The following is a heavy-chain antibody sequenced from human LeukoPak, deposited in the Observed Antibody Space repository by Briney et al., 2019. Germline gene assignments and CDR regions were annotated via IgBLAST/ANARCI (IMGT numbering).Heavy chain of an antibody. V-gene: IGHV4-59*01. CDR3: ARIYYYYYYMDV. CDR1: GGSISSYY. J-gene: IGHJ6*03. CDR2: IYYSGST. Sequence: SETPSLTCTVSGGSISSYYWSWIRQPPGKGLEWIGYIYYSGSTNYNPSLKSRVTISVDTSKNQFSLKLSSVTAADTAVYYCARIYYYYYYMDVWGKGTTVTISS.